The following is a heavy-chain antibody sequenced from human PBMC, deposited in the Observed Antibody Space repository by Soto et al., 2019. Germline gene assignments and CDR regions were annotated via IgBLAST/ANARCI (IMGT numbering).Heavy chain of an antibody. D-gene: IGHD1-1*01. CDR3: AHRLQLERGGGDAFDI. CDR1: GFSLSTSGVG. Sequence: IFSKESGPTLVKPTQTLTLTCTFSGFSLSTSGVGVGWIRQPPGKALEWLALIYWDDDKRYSPSLKSRLTITKDTSKNQVVLTMTNMDPVDTATYYCAHRLQLERGGGDAFDIWGQGTMVTVSS. CDR2: IYWDDDK. V-gene: IGHV2-5*02. J-gene: IGHJ3*02.